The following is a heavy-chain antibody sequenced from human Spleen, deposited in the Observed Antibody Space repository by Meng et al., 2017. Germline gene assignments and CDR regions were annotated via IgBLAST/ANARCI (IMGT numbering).Heavy chain of an antibody. Sequence: SETLSLTCTVSGYSISSGYYWGWIRQPPGKGLEWIGSIYQSESTYYNPSLKSRVTISVDMSKNQFSLKLISVTAADTAMYYCVRHDSSFYYFDYWGQGTLVTVSS. CDR1: GYSISSGYY. V-gene: IGHV4-38-2*02. CDR3: VRHDSSFYYFDY. D-gene: IGHD3-22*01. CDR2: IYQSEST. J-gene: IGHJ4*02.